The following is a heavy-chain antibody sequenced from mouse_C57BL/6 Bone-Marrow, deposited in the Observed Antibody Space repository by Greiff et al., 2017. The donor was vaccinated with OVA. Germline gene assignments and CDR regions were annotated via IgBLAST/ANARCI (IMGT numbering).Heavy chain of an antibody. CDR2: ISSGGSYT. Sequence: EVHLVESGGDLVKPGGSLKLSCAASGFTFSSSGMSWVRQTPDKRLEWVATISSGGSYTYYPDSVKGRFTISRDNAKNTLYLQMGSLKSEDTAMYYCARHQAWFAYWGQGTLVTVSA. V-gene: IGHV5-6*01. CDR3: ARHQAWFAY. J-gene: IGHJ3*01. CDR1: GFTFSSSG.